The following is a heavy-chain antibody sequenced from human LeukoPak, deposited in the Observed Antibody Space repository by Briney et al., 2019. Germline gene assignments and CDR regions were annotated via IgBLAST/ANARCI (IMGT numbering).Heavy chain of an antibody. V-gene: IGHV3-23*01. Sequence: GGSLRLSCAASGFTFSDYAMSWVRQAPGKGLEWVSGLSVNGDSTFYADSVRGRFTIARDNSRATLSLQLHSLRVEDTATYYCVRSHITFYHLQYYFGFWGLGTQVMVSS. CDR3: VRSHITFYHLQYYFGF. CDR2: LSVNGDST. CDR1: GFTFSDYA. J-gene: IGHJ4*02. D-gene: IGHD3-16*01.